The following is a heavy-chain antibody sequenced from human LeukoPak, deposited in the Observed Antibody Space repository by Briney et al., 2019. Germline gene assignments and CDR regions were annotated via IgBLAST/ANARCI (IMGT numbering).Heavy chain of an antibody. V-gene: IGHV3-74*01. J-gene: IGHJ4*02. CDR1: GFIFSSYW. CDR3: AKDDYYDTSGYRD. CDR2: INTDGSST. Sequence: GGSLRLSCAASGFIFSSYWMHWVRHAPGKGLAWVSRINTDGSSTSYADSVKGRFTISRDNAKNTLYLQMNSLRAEDTAVYYCAKDDYYDTSGYRDWGQGTLVTVSS. D-gene: IGHD3-22*01.